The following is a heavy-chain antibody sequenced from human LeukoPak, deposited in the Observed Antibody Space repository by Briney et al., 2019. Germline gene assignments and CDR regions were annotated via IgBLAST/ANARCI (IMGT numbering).Heavy chain of an antibody. D-gene: IGHD3-16*02. V-gene: IGHV4-39*01. CDR3: ASSRNHYVWGSYRYTVPYYFDY. J-gene: IGHJ4*02. CDR2: IYYSGST. CDR1: GCSISSSSYY. Sequence: SETLSLTCTVSGCSISSSSYYWGWIRQPPGKGLEWIGSIYYSGSTYYNPSLKSRVTISVDTSKNQFSLKLSSVTAADTAVYYCASSRNHYVWGSYRYTVPYYFDYWGQGTLVTVSS.